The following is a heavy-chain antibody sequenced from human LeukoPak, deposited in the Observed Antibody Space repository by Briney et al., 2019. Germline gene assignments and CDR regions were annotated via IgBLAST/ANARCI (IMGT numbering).Heavy chain of an antibody. Sequence: SRTLSLTCAVSGGPISSSNWWSWVRQPPGKGLEWIGEIYHSGSTNYNPSLKSRVTISVDKSKNQFSLKLSSVTAADTAVYYCARSPIRGFGELFEDFWGQGTLVTVSS. V-gene: IGHV4-4*02. CDR3: ARSPIRGFGELFEDF. D-gene: IGHD3-10*01. CDR1: GGPISSSNW. CDR2: IYHSGST. J-gene: IGHJ4*02.